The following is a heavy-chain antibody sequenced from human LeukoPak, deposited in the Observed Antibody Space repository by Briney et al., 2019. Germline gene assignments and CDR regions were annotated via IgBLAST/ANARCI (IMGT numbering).Heavy chain of an antibody. CDR1: GFTFSRYA. J-gene: IGHJ3*01. CDR2: ISDGGDNT. V-gene: IGHV3-23*01. CDR3: ANRRDAFDV. Sequence: GGSLRLSCAASGFTFSRYAMGWVRQAPGEGLEWVSAISDGGDNTYYADSVEGRFTISRDNSKNTLYLQMDSLRAEDTAVYYCANRRDAFDVWGQGTMVTVSP.